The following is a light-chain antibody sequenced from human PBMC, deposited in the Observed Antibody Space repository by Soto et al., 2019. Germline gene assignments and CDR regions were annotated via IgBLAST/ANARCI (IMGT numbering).Light chain of an antibody. CDR3: ATWDDSLNGFYV. CDR1: SSNIGSNT. Sequence: QSALTQPPSASGTPGQRVTISCSGSSSNIGSNTVNWYQQLPGTAPQLLIFSNDQRPSGVPDRFSGSKSGTSASLAISGLQSEDEADYYCATWDDSLNGFYVFGTGTKLTVL. V-gene: IGLV1-44*01. J-gene: IGLJ1*01. CDR2: SND.